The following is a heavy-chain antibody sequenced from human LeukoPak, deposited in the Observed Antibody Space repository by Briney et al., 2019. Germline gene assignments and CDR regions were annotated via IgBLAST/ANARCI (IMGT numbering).Heavy chain of an antibody. J-gene: IGHJ6*04. D-gene: IGHD3-10*01. Sequence: PGGSLRLSCAASGFTFSSYSMNRVRQAPGKGLEWVSSISSSSSYIYYADSVKGRFTISRDNAKNSLYLQMNSLRAEDTAVYYCARDLYYYGSGSYYNRPYYYGMDVWGKGTTVTVSS. CDR1: GFTFSSYS. CDR2: ISSSSSYI. V-gene: IGHV3-21*01. CDR3: ARDLYYYGSGSYYNRPYYYGMDV.